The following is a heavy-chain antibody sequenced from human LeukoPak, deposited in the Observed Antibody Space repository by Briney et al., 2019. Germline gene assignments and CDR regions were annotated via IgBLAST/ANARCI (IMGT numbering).Heavy chain of an antibody. CDR2: VNTDGSST. V-gene: IGHV3-74*03. J-gene: IGHJ4*02. CDR1: GFIFSREW. CDR3: ASRRDGYNS. Sequence: GGSLRLSCAASGFIFSREWMHWVRQAPGRGLVWVSRVNTDGSSTVYADSVKGRFTISRDNAKNTLYLQMNSLRAEDTAVYYCASRRDGYNSWGQGTLVTVSS. D-gene: IGHD5-24*01.